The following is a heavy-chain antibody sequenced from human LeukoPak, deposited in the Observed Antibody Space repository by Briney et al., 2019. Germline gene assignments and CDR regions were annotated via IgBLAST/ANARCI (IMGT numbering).Heavy chain of an antibody. D-gene: IGHD3-10*01. J-gene: IGHJ4*02. CDR1: GFIFHDYA. CDR2: ISWNSANI. Sequence: GGSLRLSCAASGFIFHDYAMHWVRQAPGRGLEGVSGISWNSANIGYADSVKGRFTISRDNAKNSLYLQMNSLRAEDTALYYCAKDKTLGVVRGVLNYWGQGTLVTVSS. V-gene: IGHV3-9*01. CDR3: AKDKTLGVVRGVLNY.